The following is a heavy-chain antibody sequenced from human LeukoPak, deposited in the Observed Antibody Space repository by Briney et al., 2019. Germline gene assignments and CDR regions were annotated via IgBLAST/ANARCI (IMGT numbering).Heavy chain of an antibody. J-gene: IGHJ4*02. D-gene: IGHD3-22*01. CDR3: ARATLDYYDSSGLFWGFDY. CDR1: GFTFSSYS. Sequence: GGSLRLSCAASGFTFSSYSMNWVRQAPGKGLEWVSSISSSSSYIYYADSVKGRFAISRDNAKNSLYLQMNSLRAEDTAVYYCARATLDYYDSSGLFWGFDYWGQGTLVTVSS. V-gene: IGHV3-21*01. CDR2: ISSSSSYI.